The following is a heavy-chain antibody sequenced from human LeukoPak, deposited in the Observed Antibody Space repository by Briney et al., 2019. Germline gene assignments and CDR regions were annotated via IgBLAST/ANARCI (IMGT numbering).Heavy chain of an antibody. CDR3: ARDQTPPYGGNSVGTLGY. Sequence: PGGSLRLSCAASGFTFSSYSMNWVRQAPGKGLVWVSRINSDGSSTSYADSVKGRFTISRDNAKNTLYLQMNSLRAEDTAVHYCARDQTPPYGGNSVGTLGYWGQGTLVTVSS. CDR1: GFTFSSYS. D-gene: IGHD4-23*01. CDR2: INSDGSST. J-gene: IGHJ4*02. V-gene: IGHV3-74*01.